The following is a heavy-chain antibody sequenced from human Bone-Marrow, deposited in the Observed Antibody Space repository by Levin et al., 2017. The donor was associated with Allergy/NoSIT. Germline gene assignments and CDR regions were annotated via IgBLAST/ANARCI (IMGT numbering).Heavy chain of an antibody. Sequence: GESLKISCAASGFTFSSYSMNWVRQAPGKGLEWVANIEKDGNEKHYVDSVEGRFTISRDNAKNVLYLEMSSLRVEDTALYYCGTDVGIAVADRNYWGQGVLVTVSS. D-gene: IGHD6-19*01. CDR3: GTDVGIAVADRNY. J-gene: IGHJ4*02. V-gene: IGHV3-7*01. CDR1: GFTFSSYS. CDR2: IEKDGNEK.